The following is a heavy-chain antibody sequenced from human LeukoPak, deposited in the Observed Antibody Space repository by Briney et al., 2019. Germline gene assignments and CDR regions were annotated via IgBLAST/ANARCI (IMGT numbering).Heavy chain of an antibody. CDR2: ISSSGGST. CDR1: GFSFSNYA. CDR3: ARDLSGVTGYTYGRGIDY. J-gene: IGHJ4*02. D-gene: IGHD5-18*01. Sequence: GGSLRLSCAASGFSFSNYAMSWVRQAPGKGLEWVSAISSSGGSTYYADSVKGRFTLSRDNAKTSLYLQMNSLRAEDTAVYYCARDLSGVTGYTYGRGIDYWGQGTLVTVSS. V-gene: IGHV3-23*01.